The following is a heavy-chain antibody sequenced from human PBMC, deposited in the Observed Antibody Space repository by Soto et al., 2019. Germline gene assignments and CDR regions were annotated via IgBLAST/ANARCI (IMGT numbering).Heavy chain of an antibody. V-gene: IGHV3-23*01. D-gene: IGHD3-10*01. CDR2: ISGSGGST. CDR3: AKDPGGILDAFDS. CDR1: GFTFRSNA. J-gene: IGHJ3*02. Sequence: EVQLLESGGGLIQPGGSLRLSCAASGFTFRSNAMSWVRQAPGKGLEWVSSISGSGGSTFYADSVKGRVTISRDNSKNTLYLQMNSLRAEDTAVYYCAKDPGGILDAFDSWGQGTMVTVSS.